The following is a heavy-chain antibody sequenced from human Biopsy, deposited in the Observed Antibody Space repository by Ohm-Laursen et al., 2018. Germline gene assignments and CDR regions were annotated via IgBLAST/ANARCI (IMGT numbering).Heavy chain of an antibody. J-gene: IGHJ5*02. V-gene: IGHV1-69*06. CDR3: ARSFGVVINFEHNWFDP. CDR1: GYTFTSYD. D-gene: IGHD3-3*01. Sequence: ASVKVSCKASGYTFTSYDINWLRQAPGQGLEWMGGINPMFGTAKYAQRFQGRVTITADKSTSTADMELSSLRSDDTAVYYCARSFGVVINFEHNWFDPWGQGTLVTVSS. CDR2: INPMFGTA.